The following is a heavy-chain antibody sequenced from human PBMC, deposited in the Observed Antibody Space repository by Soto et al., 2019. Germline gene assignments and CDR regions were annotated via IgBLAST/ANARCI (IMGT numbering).Heavy chain of an antibody. CDR2: TYYRSKWYN. CDR1: GDSVSSNSAA. V-gene: IGHV6-1*01. D-gene: IGHD2-2*01. CDR3: ARERRQGILVVRYMDV. J-gene: IGHJ6*03. Sequence: PSQTLSLTCAISGDSVSSNSAAWNWIRQSPSRGLEWLGRTYYRSKWYNDYAVSVKSRITINPDTSKNQFSLQLNSVTPEDTALYYCARERRQGILVVRYMDVWGKGTTVTVSS.